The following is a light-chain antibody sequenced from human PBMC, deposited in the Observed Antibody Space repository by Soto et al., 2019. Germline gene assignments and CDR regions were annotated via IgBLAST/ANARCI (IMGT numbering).Light chain of an antibody. V-gene: IGLV2-14*01. CDR3: SSFTTNYFYV. CDR2: EVS. CDR1: SSDVGGYNY. Sequence: QSALTQPASVSGSPGQSITISCTGTSSDVGGYNYVSWYQQYPGKAPKLMIYEVSNRPSGVSNRFSASKSAYTASLTISGLQAEDEADYYCSSFTTNYFYVFGPGTKLTVL. J-gene: IGLJ1*01.